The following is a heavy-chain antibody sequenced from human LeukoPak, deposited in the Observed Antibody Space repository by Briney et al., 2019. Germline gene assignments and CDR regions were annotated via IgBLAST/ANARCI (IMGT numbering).Heavy chain of an antibody. CDR3: ATSDGGY. CDR2: IKSKTDGATT. V-gene: IGHV3-15*01. J-gene: IGHJ4*02. CDR1: GISFSYAW. Sequence: GGSLRLSCAASGISFSYAWMSWARQAPGKGLEWVGRIKSKTDGATTDFAAPGIGRFTISRDDSKNTLYLQMNSLKTEDAAVYYCATSDGGYWGRGTLVTVSS. D-gene: IGHD3-16*01.